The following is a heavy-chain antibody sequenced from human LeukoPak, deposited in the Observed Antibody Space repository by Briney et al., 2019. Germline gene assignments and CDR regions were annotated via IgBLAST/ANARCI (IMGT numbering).Heavy chain of an antibody. D-gene: IGHD3-22*01. CDR1: GFTFSSYG. CDR2: IRYEGCNI. V-gene: IGHV3-30*02. Sequence: PGGSQRLSCAASGFTFSSYGMHWVRQSPGKGLEWVAFIRYEGCNIYYADSVKGRFTLSRHNSKNTLYLKIQRQRPEDTCVYFCAKDLVRITMVVADRGYSFDIWGQGTMVTVSS. CDR3: AKDLVRITMVVADRGYSFDI. J-gene: IGHJ3*02.